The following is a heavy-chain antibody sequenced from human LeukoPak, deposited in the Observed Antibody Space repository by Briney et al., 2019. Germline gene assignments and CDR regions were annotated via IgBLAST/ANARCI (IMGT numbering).Heavy chain of an antibody. CDR2: IYYSGST. Sequence: SEALSLTCTVSGGSISSSSYYWGWIRQPPGKGLEWIGSIYYSGSTYYNPSLKSRVTISVDTSKNQFSLKLSSVTAADTAVYYCARPDYGDYGGFGAFDTWGQGTMVTVSS. V-gene: IGHV4-39*01. J-gene: IGHJ3*02. CDR1: GGSISSSSYY. CDR3: ARPDYGDYGGFGAFDT. D-gene: IGHD4-17*01.